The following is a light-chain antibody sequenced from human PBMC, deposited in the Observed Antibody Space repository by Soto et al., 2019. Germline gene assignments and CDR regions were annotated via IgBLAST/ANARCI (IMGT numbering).Light chain of an antibody. V-gene: IGKV1-5*03. CDR1: QSISSW. CDR2: KAS. Sequence: DIQMTQSPSTLSASVGDRVTITCRASQSISSWLAWYQQKPGKAPKFLIYKASSLESGVPSRFTGSGSGTELTLTISSLQADDFETYYCQQYSSWYTFGQGTKLEIK. J-gene: IGKJ2*01. CDR3: QQYSSWYT.